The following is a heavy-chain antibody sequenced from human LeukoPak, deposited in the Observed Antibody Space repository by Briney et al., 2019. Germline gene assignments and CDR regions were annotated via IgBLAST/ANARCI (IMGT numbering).Heavy chain of an antibody. V-gene: IGHV4-4*07. CDR1: GGSISNNY. CDR2: IYTSGST. J-gene: IGHJ4*02. CDR3: ARDRGSYPYYFDY. D-gene: IGHD1-26*01. Sequence: SETLSLTCTVSGGSISNNYWNWIRQPAGKGLEWIGRIYTSGSTNYNPSLKSRVTISLDKSKNQFSLKLSSVTAADTAVYYGARDRGSYPYYFDYWGQGTLVTVSS.